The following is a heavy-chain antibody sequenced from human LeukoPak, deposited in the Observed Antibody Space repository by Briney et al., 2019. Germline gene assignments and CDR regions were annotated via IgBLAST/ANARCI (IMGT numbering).Heavy chain of an antibody. D-gene: IGHD3-10*01. CDR1: GGSLISHT. J-gene: IGHJ6*02. Sequence: ASAKVSRKASGGSLISHTISWVRPAPEQGLGRMGRIIPILGIANYAQKFQGRVTITADKSTSTAYMELSSLRSEDTAVYYCAKCPWFGDYYYYGMDVWGQGTTVTVSS. CDR2: IIPILGIA. V-gene: IGHV1-69*02. CDR3: AKCPWFGDYYYYGMDV.